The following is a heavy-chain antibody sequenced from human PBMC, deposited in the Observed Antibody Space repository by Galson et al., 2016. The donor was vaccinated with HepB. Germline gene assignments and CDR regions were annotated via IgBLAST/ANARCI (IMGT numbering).Heavy chain of an antibody. CDR3: ARGGPGYSSDWQGGAYYGLGV. Sequence: SVKVSCKASGYTFNRYGISWVRQAPRQGLEWMGWIGAYNGNTNYAQKFQDRVTMTTDTSTSAAYMELRSLRSDDTAVYYCARGGPGYSSDWQGGAYYGLGVWGQGTTVTVSS. V-gene: IGHV1-18*01. CDR2: IGAYNGNT. CDR1: GYTFNRYG. D-gene: IGHD6-19*01. J-gene: IGHJ6*02.